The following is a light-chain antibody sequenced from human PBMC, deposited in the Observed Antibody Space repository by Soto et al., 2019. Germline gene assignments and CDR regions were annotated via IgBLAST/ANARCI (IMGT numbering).Light chain of an antibody. CDR1: SSNIGGNT. CDR3: AAWDDSLNGYVV. V-gene: IGLV1-44*01. CDR2: SNN. J-gene: IGLJ2*01. Sequence: QSVLTQPPSASGTAGQRVTISCSGSSSNIGGNTVSWYQQLPGTAPKLLIYSNNHRPSGVPDRFSGSKSGTSASLAISGLQSEDEADYYCAAWDDSLNGYVVFGGGTQLTVL.